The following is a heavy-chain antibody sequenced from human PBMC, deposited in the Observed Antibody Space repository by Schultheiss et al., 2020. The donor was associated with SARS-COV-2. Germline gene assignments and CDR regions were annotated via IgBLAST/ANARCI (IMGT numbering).Heavy chain of an antibody. Sequence: SETLSLTCTVSGGSISSYYWSWIRQPAGKGLEWIGRIYTSGSTNYNPSLKSRVTMSVDTSKNQFSLKLSSVTAADTAVYYCARGPSPYCSSTTCRTYYFDYWGQGTLVTVSS. D-gene: IGHD2-2*01. J-gene: IGHJ4*02. CDR3: ARGPSPYCSSTTCRTYYFDY. CDR1: GGSISSYY. CDR2: IYTSGST. V-gene: IGHV4-4*07.